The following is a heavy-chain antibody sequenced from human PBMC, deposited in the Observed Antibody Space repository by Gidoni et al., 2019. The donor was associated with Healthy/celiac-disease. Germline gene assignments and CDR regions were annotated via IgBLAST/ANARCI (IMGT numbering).Heavy chain of an antibody. D-gene: IGHD3-22*01. J-gene: IGHJ6*02. Sequence: VKGRFTISRDDSKSIAYLQMNSLKTEDTAVYYCTRDGDDNTLYYYYGMDVWGQGTTVTVSS. CDR3: TRDGDDNTLYYYYGMDV. V-gene: IGHV3-49*02.